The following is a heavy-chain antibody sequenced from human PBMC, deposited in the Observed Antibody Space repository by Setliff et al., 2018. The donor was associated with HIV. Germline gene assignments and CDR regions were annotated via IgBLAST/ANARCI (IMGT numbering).Heavy chain of an antibody. CDR2: FYYNGDT. J-gene: IGHJ3*02. Sequence: SETLSLTCTVSGGSITSRNYYWLWIRQPPGKGLEWVGSFYYNGDTYYNPSLETRVTMSLDSSRKQFSLRLISVTAADTAVYYCATASGYDLFMGAFDIWGQGTMVTVSS. V-gene: IGHV4-39*01. CDR1: GGSITSRNYY. CDR3: ATASGYDLFMGAFDI. D-gene: IGHD5-12*01.